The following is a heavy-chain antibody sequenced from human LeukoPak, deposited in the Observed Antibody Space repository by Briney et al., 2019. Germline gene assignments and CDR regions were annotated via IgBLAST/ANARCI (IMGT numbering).Heavy chain of an antibody. CDR3: ARDPTTVTSIFDS. CDR1: GGSFSGYY. Sequence: SETLSLTCAVSGGSFSGYYWTWIRQPPGKGLEWIGEINHSGSANYNPSLKSRVSMSGDTSKNQLSLKLTSVTAADTAVYYCARDPTTVTSIFDSWGRGTLVTVSS. V-gene: IGHV4-34*01. CDR2: INHSGSA. J-gene: IGHJ4*02. D-gene: IGHD4-17*01.